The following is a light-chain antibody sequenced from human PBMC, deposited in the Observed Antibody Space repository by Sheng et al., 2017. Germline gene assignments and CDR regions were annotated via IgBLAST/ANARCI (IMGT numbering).Light chain of an antibody. V-gene: IGLV1-40*01. CDR3: QSYDYGSSLSGYVL. J-gene: IGLJ2*01. CDR1: LQHWGETL. CDR2: GNN. Sequence: QSVLTQPPSVSGGPRAEGHHLLYWEQLQHWGETLMCIGTNSFQEQPPRLLIYGNNNRPSGVPDRFSSSKSGTSASLAITGLQAEDEAVYYCQSYDYGSSLSGYVLFGGGTELTVL.